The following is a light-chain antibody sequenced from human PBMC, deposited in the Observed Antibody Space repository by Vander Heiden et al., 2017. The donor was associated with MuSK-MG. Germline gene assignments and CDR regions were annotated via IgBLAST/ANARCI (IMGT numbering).Light chain of an antibody. J-gene: IGLJ2*01. Sequence: SYELTQPPSVSVSPAHTASITCSGAKVGDSYTGWYQQKPGQSPVLIIYQDVKRPSGIPERFSGSNYGNTATLTISGTQPMDEAEYFCQAWDSTTLVVFGGGTRLTVL. V-gene: IGLV3-1*01. CDR1: KVGDSY. CDR3: QAWDSTTLVV. CDR2: QDV.